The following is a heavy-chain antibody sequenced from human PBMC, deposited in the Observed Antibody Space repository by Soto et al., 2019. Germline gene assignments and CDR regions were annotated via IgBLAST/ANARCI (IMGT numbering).Heavy chain of an antibody. D-gene: IGHD3-3*01. Sequence: SVKVSCKASGGTFSSYAISWVRQAPGQGLEWMGGIIPIFGTANYAQKFQGRVTITADESTSTAYMELSSLRSEDTAVYYCARDTVVFGVVISYFDYWAREPWSPSPQ. J-gene: IGHJ4*02. CDR2: IIPIFGTA. CDR3: ARDTVVFGVVISYFDY. V-gene: IGHV1-69*13. CDR1: GGTFSSYA.